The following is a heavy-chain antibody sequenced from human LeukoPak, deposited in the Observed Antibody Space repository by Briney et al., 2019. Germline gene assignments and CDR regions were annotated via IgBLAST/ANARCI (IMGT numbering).Heavy chain of an antibody. Sequence: GESLKISCKGSGYSFTSYWIGWVRQMPGKGLEWMGIIYPGDSDTRYSPSFQGQVTISADKSISTAYLQWSSLKASDTAMYYYARLVGYCSSTSCYGNGMDVWGQGTTVTVSS. J-gene: IGHJ6*02. V-gene: IGHV5-51*01. CDR1: GYSFTSYW. CDR3: ARLVGYCSSTSCYGNGMDV. D-gene: IGHD2-2*01. CDR2: IYPGDSDT.